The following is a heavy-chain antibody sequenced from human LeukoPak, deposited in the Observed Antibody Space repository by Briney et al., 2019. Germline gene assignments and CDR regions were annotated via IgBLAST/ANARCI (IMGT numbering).Heavy chain of an antibody. CDR2: ISGSGGST. J-gene: IGHJ4*02. D-gene: IGHD2-2*02. Sequence: GGSLRLSCAASGFTFSSYAMSWVCQAPGKGLEWVSAISGSGGSTYYADSVKGRFTISRDNSKNTLYLQMNSLRAEDTAVYYCAKPRELGYCSSTSCYKRVFDYWGQGTLVTVSS. CDR3: AKPRELGYCSSTSCYKRVFDY. CDR1: GFTFSSYA. V-gene: IGHV3-23*01.